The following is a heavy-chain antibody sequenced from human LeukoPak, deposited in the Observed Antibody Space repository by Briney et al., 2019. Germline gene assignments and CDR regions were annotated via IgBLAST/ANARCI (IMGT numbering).Heavy chain of an antibody. CDR1: GFTFSSYA. J-gene: IGHJ4*02. CDR3: AKDRSSGFFDY. CDR2: ISGSGSST. D-gene: IGHD3-22*01. Sequence: QAGGSLRLSCAASGFTFSSYAMSWVRQAPGKGLEWVSAISGSGSSTYYADSVKGRFTISRDNSENTLYLQMNSLRAEDTAVYYCAKDRSSGFFDYWGQGTLVTVSS. V-gene: IGHV3-23*01.